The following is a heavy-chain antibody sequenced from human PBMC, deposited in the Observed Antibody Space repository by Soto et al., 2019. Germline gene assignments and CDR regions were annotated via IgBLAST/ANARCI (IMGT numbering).Heavy chain of an antibody. V-gene: IGHV1-2*02. CDR1: GYTFTGYY. J-gene: IGHJ4*02. CDR3: ARTTYRGHFESAPFDY. CDR2: INPSSGGT. Sequence: ASVKVSCKASGYTFTGYYMHWVRQAPGQGLEWMGWINPSSGGTNYAQKFQGRVTMTRDTSISTAYMELSRLRSDDTAVYYCARTTYRGHFESAPFDYWGQGTLVTVSS. D-gene: IGHD3-10*01.